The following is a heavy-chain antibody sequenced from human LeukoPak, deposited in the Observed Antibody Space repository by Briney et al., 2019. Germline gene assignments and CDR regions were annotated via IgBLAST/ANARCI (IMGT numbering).Heavy chain of an antibody. V-gene: IGHV5-51*01. CDR1: GYSFTSYW. CDR3: ARPSLSGWYYFDY. Sequence: GESLKISCKGSGYSFTSYWIGWVRQMPGKGLEWMGIIYPGDSDTRYSPSFQGQVTISADKSINPAYLQWSSLKASDTAMYYCARPSLSGWYYFDYWGQGTLVTVST. CDR2: IYPGDSDT. D-gene: IGHD6-19*01. J-gene: IGHJ4*02.